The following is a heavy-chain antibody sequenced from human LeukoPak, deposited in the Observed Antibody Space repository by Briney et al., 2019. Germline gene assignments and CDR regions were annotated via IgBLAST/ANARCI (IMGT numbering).Heavy chain of an antibody. CDR2: ISSSSSYI. V-gene: IGHV3-21*01. D-gene: IGHD3-22*01. Sequence: GGSLRLSCAASGFTFSSYSMNWVRQAPGKGLEWVSSISSSSSYIYYADSVKGRFTISRDNAKNSLYLQMNSLRAEDTAVYYCARDPPAYYYDSSGTKSDYWGQGTLVTVSS. CDR3: ARDPPAYYYDSSGTKSDY. J-gene: IGHJ4*02. CDR1: GFTFSSYS.